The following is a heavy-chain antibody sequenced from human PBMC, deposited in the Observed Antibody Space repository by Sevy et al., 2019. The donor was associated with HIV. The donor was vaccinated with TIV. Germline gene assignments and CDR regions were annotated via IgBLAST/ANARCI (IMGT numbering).Heavy chain of an antibody. J-gene: IGHJ4*02. D-gene: IGHD4-17*01. CDR1: GFTFSSYW. CDR3: ARDRRNYGGQYFDY. V-gene: IGHV3-7*01. CDR2: IKQDGSER. Sequence: GGSLRLSCAASGFTFSSYWLNWVRQAPGKGLEWVANIKQDGSERYYVDSVKGRFTISRDNAKNSLYLQMNSLRGEDTAVYYCARDRRNYGGQYFDYWGQGTLVTVSS.